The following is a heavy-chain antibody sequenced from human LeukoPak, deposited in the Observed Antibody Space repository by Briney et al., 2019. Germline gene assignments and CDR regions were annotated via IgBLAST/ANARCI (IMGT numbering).Heavy chain of an antibody. J-gene: IGHJ4*02. D-gene: IGHD3-3*01. CDR1: GGSISSGSYY. Sequence: SETLSLTCNVSGGSISSGSYYWSWIRQPAGKGLEWIGRIYTSGSTNYNPSFKSRVTISVDTSKNQFSLKLSSVTAADTAVYYCARGRFPPRNYDFWSGYHRGFDYWGQGTLVTVSS. V-gene: IGHV4-61*02. CDR3: ARGRFPPRNYDFWSGYHRGFDY. CDR2: IYTSGST.